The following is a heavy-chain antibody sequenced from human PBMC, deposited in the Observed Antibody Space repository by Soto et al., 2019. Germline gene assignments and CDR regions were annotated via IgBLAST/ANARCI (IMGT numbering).Heavy chain of an antibody. Sequence: GGSLRLSCAASGFTFSSYAMSWVRQAPGKGLEWVSAISGSGGSTYYADSVKGRFTISRDNSKNMVFLQMNSLSPEDTAVYYCALQPQAAGTFGSFDIWGQGTMVTVS. D-gene: IGHD3-3*02. J-gene: IGHJ3*02. CDR1: GFTFSSYA. CDR3: ALQPQAAGTFGSFDI. CDR2: ISGSGGST. V-gene: IGHV3-23*01.